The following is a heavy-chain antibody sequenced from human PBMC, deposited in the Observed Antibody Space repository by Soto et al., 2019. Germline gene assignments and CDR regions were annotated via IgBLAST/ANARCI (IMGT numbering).Heavy chain of an antibody. J-gene: IGHJ4*02. V-gene: IGHV1-69*01. Sequence: QAQLVQSGAEVKKPGSSVRVSCQASGGTLSSSPVISWVRQAPGQGLEWMGGIVPISGTVNYAQMFQGRVTNNAYESTNPVYLDLQRLRSEDTAVYYCARGVCSGSYFAYSGQGALVTVSS. CDR3: ARGVCSGSYFAY. D-gene: IGHD1-26*01. CDR1: GGTLSSSP. CDR2: IVPISGTV.